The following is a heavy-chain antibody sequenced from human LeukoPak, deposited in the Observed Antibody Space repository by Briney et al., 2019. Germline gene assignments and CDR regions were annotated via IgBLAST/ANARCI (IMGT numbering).Heavy chain of an antibody. Sequence: PSETLSLTCTVSRGPICRDHWQWIRQPPGKALEGVGYIYNSGNNHYKSSHRRLLNISIDTSKNQFSLKLASVTAADTAVYYCAARGYWGQGTLVAVSS. J-gene: IGHJ4*02. V-gene: IGHV4-59*08. CDR2: IYNSGNN. CDR3: AARGY. D-gene: IGHD3-10*01. CDR1: RGPICRDH.